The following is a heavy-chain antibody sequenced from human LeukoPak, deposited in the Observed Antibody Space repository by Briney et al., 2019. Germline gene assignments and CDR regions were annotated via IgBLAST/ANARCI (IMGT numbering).Heavy chain of an antibody. V-gene: IGHV4-30-4*07. CDR1: GGSISSGGYS. CDR2: IYYSGST. D-gene: IGHD1-26*01. J-gene: IGHJ4*02. Sequence: SETLSLTCAVSGGSISSGGYSWSWIRQPPGKGLEWVGYIYYSGSTYYNPSLKSRVTISVDTSKNQFSLKMNSVTAADTAVYYCARDGRFPPEVLPRYFDYWGQGTLVTVSS. CDR3: ARDGRFPPEVLPRYFDY.